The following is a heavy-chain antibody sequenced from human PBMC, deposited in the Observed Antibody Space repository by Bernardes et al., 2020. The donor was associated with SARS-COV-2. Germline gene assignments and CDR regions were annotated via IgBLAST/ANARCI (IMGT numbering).Heavy chain of an antibody. CDR1: GFTFSSYA. Sequence: GGSRRLSCAASGFTFSSYAMHWVRQAPGKGLEWVAVISYDGSNKYYADSVKGRFTISRDNSKNTLYLQMNSLRAEDTAVYYCARGFDITTNADYWGQGTLVTVSS. CDR3: ARGFDITTNADY. J-gene: IGHJ4*02. V-gene: IGHV3-30*04. D-gene: IGHD3-22*01. CDR2: ISYDGSNK.